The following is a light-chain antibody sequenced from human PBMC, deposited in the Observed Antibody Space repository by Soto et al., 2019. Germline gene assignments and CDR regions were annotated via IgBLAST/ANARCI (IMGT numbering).Light chain of an antibody. CDR2: AAS. CDR1: QGISNY. J-gene: IGKJ3*01. Sequence: DIPMTQSPSSLSASVGDRVTITCRASQGISNYLAWYQQKPGKVPKLLIYAASTLQSGVPSRFSGSGSGTDFTLTISRLQPEDVASYYCQEYNSAPPFTFGPGTKVDIK. CDR3: QEYNSAPPFT. V-gene: IGKV1-27*01.